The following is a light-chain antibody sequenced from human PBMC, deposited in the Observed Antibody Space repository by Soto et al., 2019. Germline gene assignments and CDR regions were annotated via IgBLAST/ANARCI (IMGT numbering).Light chain of an antibody. CDR2: GAS. J-gene: IGKJ4*01. CDR3: EQYGSSPRLT. CDR1: QSVSSSY. V-gene: IGKV3-20*01. Sequence: EIVLTQSPGTLSLSPGERATLSCRASQSVSSSYLAWYQQKPGQAPRLLIYGASSRATGIPDRCSGSGSGTDVTLTISRVEPEDFAVYYCEQYGSSPRLTFGGGTKVEIK.